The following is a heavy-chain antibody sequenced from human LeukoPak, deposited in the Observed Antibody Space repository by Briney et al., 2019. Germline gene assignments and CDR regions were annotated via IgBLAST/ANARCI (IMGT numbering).Heavy chain of an antibody. D-gene: IGHD1-26*01. V-gene: IGHV5-51*01. CDR2: IYPGDSDT. J-gene: IGHJ4*02. CDR3: ARHPPARWEQLPFDH. CDR1: GYSFTSYW. Sequence: GESLKISCKGSGYSFTSYWIGWVRQMPGKSLEWMGIIYPGDSDTRYSPSFQGQVTISADKSISTAYLQWSSLKASDTAMYYCARHPPARWEQLPFDHWGQGTLVTVSS.